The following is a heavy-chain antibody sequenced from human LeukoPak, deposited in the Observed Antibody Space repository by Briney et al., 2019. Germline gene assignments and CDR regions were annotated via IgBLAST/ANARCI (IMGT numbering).Heavy chain of an antibody. D-gene: IGHD6-13*01. CDR3: ARDSSRLRDAFDI. V-gene: IGHV3-48*01. J-gene: IGHJ3*02. CDR1: GFTFSSYS. Sequence: GGSLRLSCAASGFTFSSYSMNWVRQAPGKGLEWVSYISSSSSTIYYADSVKGRFTISRDNAKNSLYLQMNSLRAEDTAVYYCARDSSRLRDAFDIWGQGTMVTVSS. CDR2: ISSSSSTI.